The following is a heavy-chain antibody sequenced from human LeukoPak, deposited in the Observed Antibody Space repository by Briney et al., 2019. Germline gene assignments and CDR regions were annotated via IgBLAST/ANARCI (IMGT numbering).Heavy chain of an antibody. J-gene: IGHJ4*02. CDR1: GYTFTGYY. CDR3: ARVSSRRSTTPDY. CDR2: INPNSGGT. V-gene: IGHV1-2*02. D-gene: IGHD4-11*01. Sequence: ASVKVSCKASGYTFTGYYMHWVRQAPGQGLEWMGWINPNSGGTNYAQKFQGRVTMTRDTSISTAYMELSRLRSDDTAVYYCARVSSRRSTTPDYWGQGTLVTVSS.